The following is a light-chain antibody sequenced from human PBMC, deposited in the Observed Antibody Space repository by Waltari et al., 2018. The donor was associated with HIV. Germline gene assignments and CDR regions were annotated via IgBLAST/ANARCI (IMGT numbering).Light chain of an antibody. J-gene: IGLJ2*01. CDR1: SSDVGSYNL. CDR2: EVS. CDR3: CSYAGSSTSQDVV. Sequence: QSALTQPASVSGSPGQSITISCTGTSSDVGSYNLVSWYQQHPGQAPKLMIYEVSKRPSGVSNRFSGSKSGNTASLTISGLQAEDEADYYCCSYAGSSTSQDVVFGGGTKLTVL. V-gene: IGLV2-23*02.